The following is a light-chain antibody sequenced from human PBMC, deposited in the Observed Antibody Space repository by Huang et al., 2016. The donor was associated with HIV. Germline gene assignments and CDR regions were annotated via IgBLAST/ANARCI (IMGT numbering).Light chain of an antibody. J-gene: IGKJ1*01. Sequence: ETVMTQSPATLSVSPGETATLSCRASQSVSSNLAWYQQKPGQAPRLLIYGASTRATDIPARCSGSGSGTEFTLTISSLQSEDFAVYYCQQYNNWPPWTFGQGTQVEIK. V-gene: IGKV3-15*01. CDR2: GAS. CDR3: QQYNNWPPWT. CDR1: QSVSSN.